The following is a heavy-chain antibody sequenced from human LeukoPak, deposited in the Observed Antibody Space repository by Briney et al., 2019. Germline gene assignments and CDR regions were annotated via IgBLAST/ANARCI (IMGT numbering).Heavy chain of an antibody. V-gene: IGHV4-59*01. CDR2: IYYSGST. D-gene: IGHD3-3*01. J-gene: IGHJ6*02. Sequence: LETLSLTCTVSGGSISSYYWSWIRQPPGKGLEWIGYIYYSGSTNYNPSLKSRVTISVDTSKNQFSLKLSSVTAADTAVYYCARDHYDFLPYGMDVWGQGTTVTVSS. CDR1: GGSISSYY. CDR3: ARDHYDFLPYGMDV.